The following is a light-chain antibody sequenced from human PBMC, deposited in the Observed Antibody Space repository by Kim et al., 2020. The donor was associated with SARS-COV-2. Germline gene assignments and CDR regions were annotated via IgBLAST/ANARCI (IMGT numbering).Light chain of an antibody. J-gene: IGLJ3*02. CDR2: EVT. Sequence: QSALTQPRSVSGSPGQSVTISCTGTSSDVGGYNYVSWYQQYSGTAPKLIIYEVTKRPSGVPDRFSGSKSDNTASLTISGLQAEDEADYFCSSYAGSYTWVFGGGTQLTVL. V-gene: IGLV2-11*01. CDR3: SSYAGSYTWV. CDR1: SSDVGGYNY.